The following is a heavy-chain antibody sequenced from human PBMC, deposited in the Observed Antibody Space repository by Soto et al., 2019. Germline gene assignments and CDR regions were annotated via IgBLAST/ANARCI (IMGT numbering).Heavy chain of an antibody. CDR3: AKDPWRYGYPYYYYYMDV. D-gene: IGHD4-17*01. V-gene: IGHV3-23*01. J-gene: IGHJ6*03. Sequence: EVQLLESGGGLVQPGGSLRLSCAASGFTFSSYAMSWVRQAPGKGLEWVSAISGSGGSTYYADSVKGRFNISRDNSKNTLYLQMNSLRAEDTAVYYCAKDPWRYGYPYYYYYMDVWGKGTTVTVSS. CDR2: ISGSGGST. CDR1: GFTFSSYA.